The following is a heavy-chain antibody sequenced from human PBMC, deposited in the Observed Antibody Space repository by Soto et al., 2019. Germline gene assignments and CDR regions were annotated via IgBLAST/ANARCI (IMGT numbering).Heavy chain of an antibody. V-gene: IGHV1-69*12. Sequence: QVQLVQSGAEVKKPGSSVTVSCKASGGTFSSYTISWVRQAPGQGLEWMGGIIPIFGTANYAQKFQGRVTITADESTSTAYMEWSRLRYEDTAVYYCARGNHRWLPLWYFDLWGRGTLVTVSS. J-gene: IGHJ2*01. CDR1: GGTFSSYT. CDR2: IIPIFGTA. D-gene: IGHD5-12*01. CDR3: ARGNHRWLPLWYFDL.